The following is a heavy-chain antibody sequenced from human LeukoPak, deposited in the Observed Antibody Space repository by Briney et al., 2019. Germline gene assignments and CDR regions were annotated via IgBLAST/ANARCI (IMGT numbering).Heavy chain of an antibody. CDR3: ASGNWNYYYLDY. D-gene: IGHD1-7*01. CDR1: GGSISSHY. CDR2: IYYSGST. Sequence: SETLSLTCTVSGGSISSHYWSWIRQPPGKGLEWIGYIYYSGSTNYNPSLKSRVTISLDTSKNQFSLKLSSVTAADTAVYYCASGNWNYYYLDYWGQGTLVTVSS. V-gene: IGHV4-59*11. J-gene: IGHJ4*02.